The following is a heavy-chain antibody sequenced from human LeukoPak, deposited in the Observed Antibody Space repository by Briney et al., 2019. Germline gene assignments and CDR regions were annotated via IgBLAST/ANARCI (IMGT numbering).Heavy chain of an antibody. CDR1: GGSISSGGYY. CDR3: ARPSYSSSWADAFDI. Sequence: SETLSLTCTVSGGSISSGGYYWSWIRQPPGKGLEWIGRIYYSGSTYYNPSLKSRVTISVDTSKNQFSLKLSSVTAADTAVYYCARPSYSSSWADAFDIWGQGTMVTVSS. J-gene: IGHJ3*02. CDR2: IYYSGST. V-gene: IGHV4-39*01. D-gene: IGHD6-13*01.